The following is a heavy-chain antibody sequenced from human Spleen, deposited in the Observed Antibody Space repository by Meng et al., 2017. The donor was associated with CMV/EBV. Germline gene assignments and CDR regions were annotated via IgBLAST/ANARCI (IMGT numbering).Heavy chain of an antibody. Sequence: SETLSLTCTVSGVSISGNYYSWIRQPPGKGLEWIGYIYYTGSTDYNSSLKSRVTLSLDTSKNQFSLKLNSVTAADTAVYYCARDPIFRGHIQVYYGMDVWGQGTTVTVSS. J-gene: IGHJ6*02. V-gene: IGHV4-59*12. D-gene: IGHD3-10*01. CDR1: GVSISGNY. CDR2: IYYTGST. CDR3: ARDPIFRGHIQVYYGMDV.